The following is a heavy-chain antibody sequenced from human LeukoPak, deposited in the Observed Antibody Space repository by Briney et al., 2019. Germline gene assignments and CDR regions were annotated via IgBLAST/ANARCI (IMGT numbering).Heavy chain of an antibody. Sequence: ASVKVSCKASGYTFTNYYMHWVRQAPGQGLEWMGIINPSGGSTSYAEKFQGRVTMTRDTSTSTVYMELSSLRSEDTAVYYCARDLPVYSSGRLHYYYGMDVWGKGTTVTVSS. J-gene: IGHJ6*04. CDR2: INPSGGST. V-gene: IGHV1-46*01. CDR3: ARDLPVYSSGRLHYYYGMDV. D-gene: IGHD6-19*01. CDR1: GYTFTNYY.